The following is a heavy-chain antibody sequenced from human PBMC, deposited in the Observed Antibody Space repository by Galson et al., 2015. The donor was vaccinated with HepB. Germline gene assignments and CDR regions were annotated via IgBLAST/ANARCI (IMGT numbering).Heavy chain of an antibody. J-gene: IGHJ3*02. CDR2: ISDSGRT. CDR1: GGSISSNNYF. V-gene: IGHV4-31*03. CDR3: AREENVAGATDGCDI. Sequence: TLSLTCSVSGGSISSNNYFWSWIRQHPEKGLEWIAYISDSGRTYSNPSLKSRVSMSIDTSKNRFSLKLTSVTAADTAVYYCAREENVAGATDGCDIWGQGTLVTVSS. D-gene: IGHD2/OR15-2a*01.